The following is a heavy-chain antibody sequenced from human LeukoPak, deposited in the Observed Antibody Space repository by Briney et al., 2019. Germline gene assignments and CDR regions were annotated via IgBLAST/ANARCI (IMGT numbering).Heavy chain of an antibody. J-gene: IGHJ4*02. Sequence: SETLSLTCTVSGGSISSYQWSWIRQPAGKGLECIGRINTSGTTNYNPSLKSRVTMSVDTSKNQFSLKLSSVPAADTAVYYCASGHNSGWGYFDYWGQGSLVTVSS. D-gene: IGHD6-19*01. V-gene: IGHV4-4*07. CDR1: GGSISSYQ. CDR3: ASGHNSGWGYFDY. CDR2: INTSGTT.